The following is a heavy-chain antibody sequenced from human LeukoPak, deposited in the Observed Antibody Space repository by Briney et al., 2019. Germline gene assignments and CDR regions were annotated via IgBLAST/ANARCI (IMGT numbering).Heavy chain of an antibody. V-gene: IGHV6-1*01. D-gene: IGHD1-26*01. J-gene: IGHJ4*02. CDR2: TYYRSKWYN. CDR1: GDSLSSDSAA. CDR3: ARVVGATGYFDY. Sequence: SQTLSLTCALSGDSLSSDSAAWDWLRQSPSRGLEWLGRTYYRSKWYNDYAVSVKSRITINPDTSKNQFSLQLNSVTPEDTAVYYCARVVGATGYFDYWGQGTLVTVSS.